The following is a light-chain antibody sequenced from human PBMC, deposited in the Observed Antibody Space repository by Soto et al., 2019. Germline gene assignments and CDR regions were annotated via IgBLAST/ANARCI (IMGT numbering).Light chain of an antibody. CDR3: QQYGSSLVT. J-gene: IGKJ3*01. CDR2: GAS. CDR1: QSVSSSY. Sequence: EIVLTQSPGTLSLSPGERATLSYRASQSVSSSYLAWYQQKPGQAPRLLIYGASSRATGIPDRFSGSGSGTAFTLTISRLEPEDFAVYYCQQYGSSLVTFGPGTKVDIK. V-gene: IGKV3-20*01.